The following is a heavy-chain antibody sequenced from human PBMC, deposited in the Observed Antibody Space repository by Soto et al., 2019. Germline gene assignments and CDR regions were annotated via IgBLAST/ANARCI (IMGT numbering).Heavy chain of an antibody. V-gene: IGHV1-18*01. CDR2: ISAYNGNT. D-gene: IGHD6-19*01. Sequence: GASVKVSCKASGYTFTSYGISWVRQAPGQGLEWMGWISAYNGNTNYAQKLQGRVTMTTDTSTSTAYMELRSLRSDDTAVYYCACHHGSIAVAGFPGDEWGQGTLVTVSS. CDR1: GYTFTSYG. CDR3: ACHHGSIAVAGFPGDE. J-gene: IGHJ4*02.